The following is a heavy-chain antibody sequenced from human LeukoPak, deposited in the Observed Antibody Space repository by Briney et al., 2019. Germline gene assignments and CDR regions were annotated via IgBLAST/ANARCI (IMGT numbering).Heavy chain of an antibody. Sequence: GGSLRLSCAASGFTFSTYAMNWVRQAPGKGLQWVSAISGSGSSAYYADSVKGRFTISRDNTKNTLYLQMNSLRAEDTAVYYCARMATAFDYWGQGTLVTVSS. CDR1: GFTFSTYA. J-gene: IGHJ4*02. CDR3: ARMATAFDY. CDR2: ISGSGSSA. D-gene: IGHD1-1*01. V-gene: IGHV3-23*01.